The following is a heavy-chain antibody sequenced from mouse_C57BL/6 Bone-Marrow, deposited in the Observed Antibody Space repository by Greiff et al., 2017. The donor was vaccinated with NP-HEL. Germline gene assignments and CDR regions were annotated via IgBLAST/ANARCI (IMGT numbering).Heavy chain of an antibody. CDR3: ARRGSNYNY. Sequence: QVQLQQPGAELVKPGASVKMSCKASGYTFTSYWLTWVKQRPGQGLEWIGDLYPGSGSTNYNEKFKSKATLTVDTSSSTAYMQLSSRTSEDSAVYYCARRGSNYNYWGQGTTLTVSS. D-gene: IGHD2-5*01. CDR2: LYPGSGST. CDR1: GYTFTSYW. J-gene: IGHJ2*01. V-gene: IGHV1-55*01.